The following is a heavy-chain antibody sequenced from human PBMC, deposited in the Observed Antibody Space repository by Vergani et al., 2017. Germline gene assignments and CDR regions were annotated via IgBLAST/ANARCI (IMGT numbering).Heavy chain of an antibody. Sequence: EVQLLESGGGLVQPGGSLRLSCAASGFTFSSYEMNWVRQAPGKGLEWVSYISSSSSYIYYADSVKGRFTISRDNAKNSLYLQMNSLRAEDTAVYYCAREVRGYSGYDYDNDYWGQGTLVTVSS. V-gene: IGHV3-48*03. J-gene: IGHJ4*02. D-gene: IGHD5-12*01. CDR3: AREVRGYSGYDYDNDY. CDR1: GFTFSSYE. CDR2: ISSSSSYI.